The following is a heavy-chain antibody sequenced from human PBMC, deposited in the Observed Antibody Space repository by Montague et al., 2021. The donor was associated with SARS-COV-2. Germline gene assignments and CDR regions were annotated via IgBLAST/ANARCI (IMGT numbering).Heavy chain of an antibody. CDR1: GFSFSYV. D-gene: IGHD6-25*01. V-gene: IGHV3-30*04. J-gene: IGHJ4*02. CDR3: ARESGIFHDGGYFDD. CDR2: ISTDGSNK. Sequence: SLRLSFSASGFSFSYVLHCFRQAPGKELEWLALISTDGSNKHYSDSVKGRFTISRDNSKSTLYLQMNSLITEDTAVYYCARESGIFHDGGYFDDWGQGSLVTVSS.